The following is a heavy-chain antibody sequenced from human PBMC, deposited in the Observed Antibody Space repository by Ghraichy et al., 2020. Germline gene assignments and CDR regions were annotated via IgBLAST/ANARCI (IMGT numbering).Heavy chain of an antibody. Sequence: GGSLRLSCAASGFTFSSYAMHWVRQAPGKGLEWVAVISYDGSNKYYADSVKGRFTISRDNSKNTLYLQMNSLRAEDTAVYYCARGGEGYCSSTSCSPDAYWGQGTLVTVSS. CDR2: ISYDGSNK. V-gene: IGHV3-30-3*01. CDR3: ARGGEGYCSSTSCSPDAY. CDR1: GFTFSSYA. D-gene: IGHD2-2*01. J-gene: IGHJ4*02.